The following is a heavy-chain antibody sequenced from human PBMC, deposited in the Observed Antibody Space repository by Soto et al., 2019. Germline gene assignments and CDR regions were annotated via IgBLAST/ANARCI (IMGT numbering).Heavy chain of an antibody. CDR1: GYTFTDAY. CDR2: IIPMYETT. CDR3: ARSFYTGNGGPFDY. D-gene: IGHD1-26*01. J-gene: IGHJ4*02. V-gene: IGHV1-2*02. Sequence: QVRLVQSGAEVKKPGASVKVTCKPSGYTFTDAYIHWVRQAPGQGLEWIGEIIPMYETTEYSQRFQGTVTITADKSTSTAYMELNSLRFDDTAVYYCARSFYTGNGGPFDYWGQGTLVTVSS.